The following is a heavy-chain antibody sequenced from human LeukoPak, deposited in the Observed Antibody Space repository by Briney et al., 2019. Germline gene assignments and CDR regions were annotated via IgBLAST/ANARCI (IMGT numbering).Heavy chain of an antibody. D-gene: IGHD3-22*01. CDR2: ISAYNGNT. CDR3: ARAPPEDYYDSSGYYLFDY. CDR1: GCTFTSYC. V-gene: IGHV1-18*01. J-gene: IGHJ4*02. Sequence: ASVKVSCKASGCTFTSYCISWVRQAPGQGLEWMGWISAYNGNTNYAQKLQGRVTMTTDTSTSTAYMELRSLSSDDTAAYYCARAPPEDYYDSSGYYLFDYWGQGTLVTVSS.